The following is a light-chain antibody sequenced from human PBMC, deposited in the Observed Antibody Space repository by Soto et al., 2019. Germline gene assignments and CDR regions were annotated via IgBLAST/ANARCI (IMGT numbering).Light chain of an antibody. J-gene: IGKJ1*01. CDR2: GAS. V-gene: IGKV3-15*01. CDR3: QQYESSTRT. CDR1: QGVXSE. Sequence: DIVMTQCPATLSVSPGERATLSCRASQGVXSELVWCYRKPGETPRLPXDGASTRATGIPARLSGSGSGTDFTLTISRLEPEDFAVYWCQQYESSTRTFGQGTKVDIK.